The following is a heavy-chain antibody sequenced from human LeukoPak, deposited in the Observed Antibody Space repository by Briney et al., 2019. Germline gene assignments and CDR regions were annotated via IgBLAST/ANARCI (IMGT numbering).Heavy chain of an antibody. CDR3: ARGARGYFDY. D-gene: IGHD3-10*01. Sequence: GGSLRLSCAASGFTFSGYSMNWVRQAPGKGLEWVSYITSSSSAIYYADSVKGRFTISRDNAKNSLYLQMNSLRAEDTAVYYCARGARGYFDYWGQGTLVTVSS. V-gene: IGHV3-48*01. J-gene: IGHJ4*02. CDR1: GFTFSGYS. CDR2: ITSSSSAI.